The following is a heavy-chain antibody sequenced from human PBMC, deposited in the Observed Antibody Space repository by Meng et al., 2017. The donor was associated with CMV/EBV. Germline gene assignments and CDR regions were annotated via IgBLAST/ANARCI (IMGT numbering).Heavy chain of an antibody. CDR3: ARGAVVVPAAIVSDWFDP. J-gene: IGHJ5*02. CDR1: GYTFTSYG. D-gene: IGHD2-2*02. V-gene: IGHV1-18*01. Sequence: ASVKVSCKASGYTFTSYGISWVRQAPGQGLEWMGWISAYNGNTNYAQKLQGRVTMTTDTSTSTAYMELRSLRSDDTAVYYCARGAVVVPAAIVSDWFDPWGQGTLVTVSS. CDR2: ISAYNGNT.